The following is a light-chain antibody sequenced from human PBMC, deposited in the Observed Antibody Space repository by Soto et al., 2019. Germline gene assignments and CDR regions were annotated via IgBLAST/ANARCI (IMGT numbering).Light chain of an antibody. CDR1: QDISSD. V-gene: IGKV3-15*01. Sequence: EIVMTQSPATLSVSPGERVTLSCRASQDISSDLGWYQQRPGQTPRVIIYGASTRATGVPARFSGSGSGTEFTLTISSLQSEDFAVYSCQQYNKWPITFGQGTRLDLK. CDR3: QQYNKWPIT. J-gene: IGKJ5*01. CDR2: GAS.